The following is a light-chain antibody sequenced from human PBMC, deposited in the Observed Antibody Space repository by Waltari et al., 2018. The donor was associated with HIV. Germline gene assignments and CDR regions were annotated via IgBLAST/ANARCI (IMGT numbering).Light chain of an antibody. CDR2: RSN. V-gene: IGLV1-47*01. CDR1: SYTIGSNF. CDR3: ASWDDRLSAIV. Sequence: QSVLTQPPSASGTPGQRVTMPCSGRSYTIGSNFVPWYKQVPGTAPKLLVFRSNERPSGVPDRFAGSKSDTSASLAISDLRSDDEADYYCASWDDRLSAIVFGGGTKLTVL. J-gene: IGLJ3*02.